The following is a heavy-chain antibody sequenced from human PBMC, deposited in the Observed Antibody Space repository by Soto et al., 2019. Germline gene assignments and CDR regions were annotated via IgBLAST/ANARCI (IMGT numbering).Heavy chain of an antibody. V-gene: IGHV3-72*01. CDR3: TRVRLGSSRPSDF. CDR2: IKNNANSYPP. D-gene: IGHD6-13*01. Sequence: EVQLVESGGGLVQPEGSLRLSCAASGFTFSDHYMDWVRQAPGKGLAWVGRIKNNANSYPPEYAAPGKGRFIISRDDSNNPVIPQMNRLKTDDAAVDYCTRVRLGSSRPSDFWGQGMQFTASS. J-gene: IGHJ4*02. CDR1: GFTFSDHY.